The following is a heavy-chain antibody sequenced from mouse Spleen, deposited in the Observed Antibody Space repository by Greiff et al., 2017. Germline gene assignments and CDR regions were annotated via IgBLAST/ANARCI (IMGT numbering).Heavy chain of an antibody. D-gene: IGHD2-3*01. J-gene: IGHJ2*01. CDR1: GFTFSSYY. V-gene: IGHV5-12-1*01. Sequence: EVQLVESGGGLVKLGGSLKLSCAASGFTFSSYYMSWVRQTPEKRLEWVATISSGGGSTYYPDSVKGRFTISRDNAKNTLYLQMSSLNSEDTAVYYCARGEDGYYVFPYWGQGTTLTVSS. CDR3: ARGEDGYYVFPY. CDR2: ISSGGGST.